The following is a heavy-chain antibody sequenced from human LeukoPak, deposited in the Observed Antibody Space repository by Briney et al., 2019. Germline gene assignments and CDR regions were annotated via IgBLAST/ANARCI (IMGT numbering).Heavy chain of an antibody. Sequence: PGGSLRLSCAASGFTFSSYAMSWVRQAPGKGLEWVANIKQDGSEKYYVDSVKGRFTISRDNAKNSLYLQMNSLRAEDTAVYYCARASAAGTSAYYYYYMDVWGKGTTVTVSS. J-gene: IGHJ6*03. CDR3: ARASAAGTSAYYYYYMDV. CDR2: IKQDGSEK. D-gene: IGHD6-13*01. V-gene: IGHV3-7*01. CDR1: GFTFSSYA.